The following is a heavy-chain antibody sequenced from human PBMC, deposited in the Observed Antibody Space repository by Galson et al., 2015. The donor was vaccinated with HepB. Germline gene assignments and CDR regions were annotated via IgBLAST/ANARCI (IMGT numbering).Heavy chain of an antibody. CDR2: ISSTSVTK. Sequence: SLRLSCAASGFIFNAKSMHWVRQAPGKGLEWVSYISSTSVTKYYADSVKGRFTISRDNAKNSLYLQMNSLRAEDTAVYYCARYALGHNYKDPFDSWGQGTLVTVSS. CDR1: GFIFNAKS. J-gene: IGHJ4*02. CDR3: ARYALGHNYKDPFDS. D-gene: IGHD3-10*01. V-gene: IGHV3-48*01.